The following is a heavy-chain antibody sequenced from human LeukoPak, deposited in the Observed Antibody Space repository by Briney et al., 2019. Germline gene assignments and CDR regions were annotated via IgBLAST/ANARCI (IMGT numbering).Heavy chain of an antibody. D-gene: IGHD2-21*01. Sequence: GASVKGSCKASGYTFTGYYIHWVRQAPGQGLECVGWINPNSSDTKYTQNFQGRVTMTRDTTISTAYMELSRLKSDDTAMYYCARDRGFADFDYWGQGTLVTVSS. J-gene: IGHJ4*02. V-gene: IGHV1-2*02. CDR3: ARDRGFADFDY. CDR2: INPNSSDT. CDR1: GYTFTGYY.